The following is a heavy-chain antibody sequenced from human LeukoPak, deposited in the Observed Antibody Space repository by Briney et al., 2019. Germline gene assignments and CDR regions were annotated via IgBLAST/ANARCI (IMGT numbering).Heavy chain of an antibody. CDR3: ARSGSRATMVRGVIPNFDY. CDR2: INTNSGGT. Sequence: GASVKVSCKASGYTFTGYYMHWVRQAPGQGLEWTGRINTNSGGTNYAQKFQGRVTMTRDTSISTAYMELSRLRSDDTAVYYCARSGSRATMVRGVIPNFDYWGQGTLVTVSS. CDR1: GYTFTGYY. D-gene: IGHD3-10*01. J-gene: IGHJ4*02. V-gene: IGHV1-2*06.